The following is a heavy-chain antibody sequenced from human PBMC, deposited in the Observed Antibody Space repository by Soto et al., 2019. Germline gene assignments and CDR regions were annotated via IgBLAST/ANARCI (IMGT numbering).Heavy chain of an antibody. CDR3: AKLPFYGSGLSDAFHI. D-gene: IGHD3-10*01. CDR2: ISGSGGST. J-gene: IGHJ3*02. Sequence: EVQLLESGGGLVQPGGSLRLSCAASGFTFSSYAMSWVRQAPGKELEWVSAISGSGGSTYYADSVKGRFTISRDNSKNTLYLQMNSLRAEDTAVYYCAKLPFYGSGLSDAFHILGQGTMVTVSS. CDR1: GFTFSSYA. V-gene: IGHV3-23*01.